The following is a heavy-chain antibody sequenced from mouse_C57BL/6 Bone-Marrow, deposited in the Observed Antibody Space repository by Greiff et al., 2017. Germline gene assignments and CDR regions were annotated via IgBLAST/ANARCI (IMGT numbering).Heavy chain of an antibody. Sequence: VQLQQSGPELVKPGASVKIPCKASGYTFTDYNMDWVKQSHGKSLEWIGDINPNNGGTIYNQKFKGKATLTVDKSSSTAYMELRSLTSEDTAVYYCARVGGLEAWFAYWGQGTLVTVSA. CDR2: INPNNGGT. V-gene: IGHV1-18*01. J-gene: IGHJ3*01. D-gene: IGHD2-4*01. CDR3: ARVGGLEAWFAY. CDR1: GYTFTDYN.